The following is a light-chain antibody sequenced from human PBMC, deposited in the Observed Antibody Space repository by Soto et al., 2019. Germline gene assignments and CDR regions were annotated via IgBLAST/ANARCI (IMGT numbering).Light chain of an antibody. CDR3: QQYGSSPRIT. J-gene: IGKJ5*01. CDR1: QSVSSSY. Sequence: EIVLTQSPGTLSLSPGERATLSCRASQSVSSSYLAWYKKKPVQAPRLLIYGASSRATGIPDRFSGSGSGTDLTLTISRLEPEDFAVYYCQQYGSSPRITFGQGTRLEIK. V-gene: IGKV3-20*01. CDR2: GAS.